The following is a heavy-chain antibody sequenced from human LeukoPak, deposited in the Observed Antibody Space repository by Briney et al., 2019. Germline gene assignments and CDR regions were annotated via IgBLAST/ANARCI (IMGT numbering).Heavy chain of an antibody. J-gene: IGHJ4*02. V-gene: IGHV5-51*01. Sequence: GESLKISCQGSGYSFTSYWIGWVRQLPGKGLEWMGIIYPGDSDTRYSPSFQGQVTISADKSISTAYLQWSSLKASDTAMYYCARPQPYSSVDYWGQGTLVTVSS. CDR2: IYPGDSDT. CDR3: ARPQPYSSVDY. CDR1: GYSFTSYW. D-gene: IGHD6-19*01.